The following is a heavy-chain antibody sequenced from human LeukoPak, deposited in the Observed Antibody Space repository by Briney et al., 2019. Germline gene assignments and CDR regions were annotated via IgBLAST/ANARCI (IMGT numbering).Heavy chain of an antibody. CDR2: ISAYNGNT. Sequence: ASVKVSCKASGYTFTSYGISWVRQAPGQGLEWMGWISAYNGNTNYAQKLQGRVTMTTDTSTSTAYMVLRSLRSDDTAVYYCARDLRVVTMVRGVITRWFDPWGQGTLVTVSS. CDR1: GYTFTSYG. V-gene: IGHV1-18*01. J-gene: IGHJ5*02. D-gene: IGHD3-10*01. CDR3: ARDLRVVTMVRGVITRWFDP.